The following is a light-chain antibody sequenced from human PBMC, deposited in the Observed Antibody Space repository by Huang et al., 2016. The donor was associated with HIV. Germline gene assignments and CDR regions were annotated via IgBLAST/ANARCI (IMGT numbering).Light chain of an antibody. CDR2: WAS. Sequence: EIVRPQSPDSLAVSLGERATINCKSSQSVLYSSNNKNYLAWYQQKPGQPPKLLIYWASTRESGVPDRFSGSGSGTDFTLTISSLQAEDVAVYYCQQYYSASCTFGGGTKVEIK. CDR1: QSVLYSSNNKNY. J-gene: IGKJ4*01. V-gene: IGKV4-1*01. CDR3: QQYYSASCT.